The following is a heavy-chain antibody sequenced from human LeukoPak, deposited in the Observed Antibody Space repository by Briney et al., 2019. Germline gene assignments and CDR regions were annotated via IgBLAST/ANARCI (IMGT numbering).Heavy chain of an antibody. V-gene: IGHV3-48*04. CDR3: ARDTLYGGTASGDY. CDR1: GFTFSSYS. D-gene: IGHD4-23*01. J-gene: IGHJ4*02. CDR2: ISSSSSTI. Sequence: PGGSLRLSCAASGFTFSSYSMNWVRQAPGKGLEWVSYISSSSSTIYYADSVKGRFTISRDNAKNSLYLQMNSLRAEDTAVYYCARDTLYGGTASGDYWGQGTLVTVSS.